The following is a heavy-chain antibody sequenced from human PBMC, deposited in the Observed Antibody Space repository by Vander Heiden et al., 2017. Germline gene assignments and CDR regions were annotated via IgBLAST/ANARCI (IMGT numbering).Heavy chain of an antibody. CDR2: IYPGDSDT. Sequence: EVRLVQSGSEVTKPGESLTISCKLSGSRFTMFRIGEVRQLPGQVLEWMGIIYPGDSDTRYSPSIQGQVTMSVDKSTSTAYVQWSSLEASDTAMYYCARPQYYSDNTGPFYFDYWGQGTLVTVSS. D-gene: IGHD3-22*01. J-gene: IGHJ4*02. CDR3: ARPQYYSDNTGPFYFDY. V-gene: IGHV5-51*01. CDR1: GSRFTMFR.